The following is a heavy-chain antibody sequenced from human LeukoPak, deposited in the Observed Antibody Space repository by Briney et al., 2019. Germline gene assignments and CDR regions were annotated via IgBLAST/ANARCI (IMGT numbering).Heavy chain of an antibody. CDR3: ARVGGYENSGSQPFDY. V-gene: IGHV3-33*01. D-gene: IGHD3-22*01. CDR2: IWHDGSYK. Sequence: PGGPLRLSCAASGFIFSSFGMHWVRQAPGKGLEWVAVIWHDGSYKYYLDSVKGRFTISRDNAKNTLYLQMNNLRVEDTAVYYCARVGGYENSGSQPFDYWGQGTLVTVSS. J-gene: IGHJ4*02. CDR1: GFIFSSFG.